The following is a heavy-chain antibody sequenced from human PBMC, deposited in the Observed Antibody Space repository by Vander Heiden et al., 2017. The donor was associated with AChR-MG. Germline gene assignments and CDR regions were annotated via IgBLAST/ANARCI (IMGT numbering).Heavy chain of an antibody. V-gene: IGHV3-23*01. D-gene: IGHD3-10*01. CDR1: GFTFSSYP. CDR2: ISGSGGST. J-gene: IGHJ6*02. CDR3: AKRMVRGVIARYYYYYYGMDA. Sequence: EVQLLESGGGLVQPGGSLRLSCAASGFTFSSYPMSWVRQAPGKGLEWVSAISGSGGSTYYADSVKGRFTISRDNSKNTLYLQMNSLRAEDTAVYYCAKRMVRGVIARYYYYYYGMDAWGQGTTVTVSS.